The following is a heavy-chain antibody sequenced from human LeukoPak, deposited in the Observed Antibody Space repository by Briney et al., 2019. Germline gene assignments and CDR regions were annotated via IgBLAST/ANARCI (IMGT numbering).Heavy chain of an antibody. CDR1: GFTFSSYA. Sequence: TGGSLRLSCAASGFTFSSYAMHWVRQAPGKGLEWVAVISYDGSNKYYADSVKGRFTISRDNSKNTLYLQMNSLRAEDTAVYYCARDRAYYYDSSGYFDYWGQGTLVTVSS. D-gene: IGHD3-22*01. V-gene: IGHV3-30-3*01. J-gene: IGHJ4*02. CDR2: ISYDGSNK. CDR3: ARDRAYYYDSSGYFDY.